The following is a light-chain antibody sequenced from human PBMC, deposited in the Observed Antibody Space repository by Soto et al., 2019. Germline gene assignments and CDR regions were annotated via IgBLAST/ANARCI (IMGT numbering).Light chain of an antibody. CDR1: SSDVGGYNF. Sequence: QSALTQPRSVSGSPGQSVAISCTGTSSDVGGYNFVSWYQQHPGKAPKLIIYDVSKRPSGVPDRFSGSKSGNTASLTLSGLQAEDEVDYYCCSYAGSYTLWVFGGGTKVTVL. J-gene: IGLJ3*02. V-gene: IGLV2-11*01. CDR2: DVS. CDR3: CSYAGSYTLWV.